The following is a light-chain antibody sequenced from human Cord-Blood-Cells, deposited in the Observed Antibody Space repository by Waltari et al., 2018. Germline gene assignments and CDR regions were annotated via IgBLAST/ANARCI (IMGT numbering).Light chain of an antibody. V-gene: IGLV3-19*01. J-gene: IGLJ3*02. CDR1: SLRSYY. CDR3: NSRDSSGNHLV. CDR2: GQN. Sequence: SSELTQDPAVSVALGQTVGITCQGDSLRSYYASWYQQKPGQAPVLVIYGQNNRHSGIPDRFSGSSSGNTASLTITGAQAEDEADYYCNSRDSSGNHLVFGGGTKLTVL.